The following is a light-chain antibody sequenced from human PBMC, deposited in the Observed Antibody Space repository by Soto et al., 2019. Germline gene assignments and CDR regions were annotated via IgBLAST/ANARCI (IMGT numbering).Light chain of an antibody. CDR1: SSDVGGYNY. Sequence: QSALTQPASVSGSPGQSITISCTGTSSDVGGYNYVSWYQQHPGKAPKLMIYDVSNRPSGVSNRFSGSKSGNTAPLTISGLQAGDEADYYCSSYTSSSTPPYVFGTGTKVTV. CDR2: DVS. J-gene: IGLJ1*01. V-gene: IGLV2-14*01. CDR3: SSYTSSSTPPYV.